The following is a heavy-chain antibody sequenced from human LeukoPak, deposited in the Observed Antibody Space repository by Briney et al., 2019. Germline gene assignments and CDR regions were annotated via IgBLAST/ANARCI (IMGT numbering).Heavy chain of an antibody. CDR3: ARRHDYYDSSGSIPNDAFDI. CDR2: IYSGGST. Sequence: GGSLRLSCAASGFTVSSNYMSWVRQAPGKGLEWVSVIYSGGSTYYADSVKGRFTISRDNSKNTLYLQMNSLRAEDTAVYYCARRHDYYDSSGSIPNDAFDIWGQGTMVTVSS. V-gene: IGHV3-66*04. J-gene: IGHJ3*02. CDR1: GFTVSSNY. D-gene: IGHD3-22*01.